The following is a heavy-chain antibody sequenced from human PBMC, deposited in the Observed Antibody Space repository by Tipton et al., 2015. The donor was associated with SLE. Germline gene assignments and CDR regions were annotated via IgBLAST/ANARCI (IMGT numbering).Heavy chain of an antibody. Sequence: SLRLSCAVSGVTFSSHWMHWVRQAPGKGRVWVSSVNTDGVTTEYAHSVRGRFTISGDNAKNTLYLQMNNLGLEDTALYYCAKGGSSSWYVLDSWGQGTLVTVSS. J-gene: IGHJ5*01. CDR2: VNTDGVTT. CDR1: GVTFSSHW. CDR3: AKGGSSSWYVLDS. D-gene: IGHD6-13*01. V-gene: IGHV3-74*03.